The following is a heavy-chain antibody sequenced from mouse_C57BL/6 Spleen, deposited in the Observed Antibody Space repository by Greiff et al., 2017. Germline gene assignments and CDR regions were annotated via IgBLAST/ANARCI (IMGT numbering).Heavy chain of an antibody. CDR2: ISSGGSYT. CDR1: GFTFSSYG. CDR3: ARRQLRPFYAMGG. V-gene: IGHV5-6*02. Sequence: EVNVVESGGDLVKPGGSLKLSCAASGFTFSSYGMSWVRQTPDRRLEWVATISSGGSYTYYPDSVKGRFTISRDNAKNTLYLQMSSLKSEDTAMYYCARRQLRPFYAMGGWGQRASVTVAS. J-gene: IGHJ4*01. D-gene: IGHD3-2*02.